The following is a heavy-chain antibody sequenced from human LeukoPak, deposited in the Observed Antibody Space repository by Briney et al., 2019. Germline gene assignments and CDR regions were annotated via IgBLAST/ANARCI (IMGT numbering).Heavy chain of an antibody. Sequence: GSLRLSCAASGFTFSSYAMHWVRQAPGKGLEWVAVIWYDGSNKYYADSVKGRFTISRDNSKNTLYLQMNSLRAEDTAVYYCARDLSLGQLWPYYYYGMDVWGQGTTVTVSS. CDR1: GFTFSSYA. CDR3: ARDLSLGQLWPYYYYGMDV. V-gene: IGHV3-33*08. J-gene: IGHJ6*02. CDR2: IWYDGSNK. D-gene: IGHD5-18*01.